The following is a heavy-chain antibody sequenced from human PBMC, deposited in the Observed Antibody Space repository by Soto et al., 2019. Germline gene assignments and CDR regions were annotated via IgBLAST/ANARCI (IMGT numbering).Heavy chain of an antibody. Sequence: PSQTLSLTCGISGDSVSSNSAAWNWLRQSPSRGLEWLGRTYYRSKWYNDYAVSVESRITINPDTSKNHFSLQLNFVTPEDTAVYLCERGAQYSGRILDYWGQGTLVTVSS. CDR1: GDSVSSNSAA. J-gene: IGHJ4*02. D-gene: IGHD1-26*01. V-gene: IGHV6-1*01. CDR2: TYYRSKWYN. CDR3: ERGAQYSGRILDY.